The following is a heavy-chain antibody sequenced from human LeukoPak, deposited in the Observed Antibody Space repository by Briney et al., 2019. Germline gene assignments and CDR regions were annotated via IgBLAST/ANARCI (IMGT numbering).Heavy chain of an antibody. D-gene: IGHD6-13*01. CDR1: GGSFSGYY. J-gene: IGHJ4*02. Sequence: SETLSLTCAVYGGSFSGYYWSWIRQPPGKGLEWIGSIYYSGSTYYNPSLKSRVTISVDTSKNQFSLKLSSVTAADTAVYYCARDGIAAAGIDYWGQGTLVTVSS. CDR3: ARDGIAAAGIDY. CDR2: IYYSGST. V-gene: IGHV4-34*01.